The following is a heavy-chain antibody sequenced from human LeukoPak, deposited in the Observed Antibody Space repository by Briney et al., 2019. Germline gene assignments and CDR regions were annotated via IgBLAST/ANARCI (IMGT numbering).Heavy chain of an antibody. V-gene: IGHV3-30*02. CDR1: GFTFTSYV. D-gene: IGHD3-22*01. J-gene: IGHJ3*01. CDR2: IRYDGSNK. Sequence: GGSLRLSCAASGFTFTSYVIHWVRQAPGKGLEWVAFIRYDGSNKFYADSVKGRFTISRDNSKNTLYLQMNSLRAEDTAVYYCARDILRYYDSSGYLWGQGTMVTVSS. CDR3: ARDILRYYDSSGYL.